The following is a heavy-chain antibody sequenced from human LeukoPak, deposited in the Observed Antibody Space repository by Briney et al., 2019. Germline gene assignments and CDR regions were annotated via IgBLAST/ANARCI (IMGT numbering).Heavy chain of an antibody. V-gene: IGHV3-48*03. CDR3: ARGNKYSSSPHFDY. CDR1: GFNFSSYE. J-gene: IGHJ4*02. CDR2: ISRSGSTI. D-gene: IGHD6-6*01. Sequence: SGGSLRLSCAASGFNFSSYEMNWVGQAQGHELEWCSYISRSGSTIYFADSVKGRFDISRDNAKNSLYVEMNSLRAEDTAVYYCARGNKYSSSPHFDYWGQGTMVTVCS.